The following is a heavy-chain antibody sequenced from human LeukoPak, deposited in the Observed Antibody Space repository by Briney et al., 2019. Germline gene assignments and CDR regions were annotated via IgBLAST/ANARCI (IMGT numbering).Heavy chain of an antibody. CDR2: IYTSGST. J-gene: IGHJ3*02. V-gene: IGHV4-61*02. CDR3: ARKIVGAHDAFDI. Sequence: PSQTLSLTCTVSGGSISSGSYYWSWIRQPAGKGLEWIGRIYTSGSTNYNPSLKSRVTISVDTSKNQFSLKLSSVTAADTAVYYCARKIVGAHDAFDIWGQGTMVTVSS. CDR1: GGSISSGSYY. D-gene: IGHD1-26*01.